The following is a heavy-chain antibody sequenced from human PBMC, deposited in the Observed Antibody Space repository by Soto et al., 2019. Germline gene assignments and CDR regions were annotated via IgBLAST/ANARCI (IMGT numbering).Heavy chain of an antibody. CDR1: GGSISSSDYY. Sequence: PSETLSLTCTVSGGSISSSDYYWGWVRQPPGKGLEWIATIHSGGLAYYNPSLKSRVTILVDTSKNQFSMTLSSVTAADTAVYYCARDGREQNTTVDYWGQGTLVTVSS. CDR3: ARDGREQNTTVDY. V-gene: IGHV4-39*02. CDR2: IHSGGLA. D-gene: IGHD1-26*01. J-gene: IGHJ4*02.